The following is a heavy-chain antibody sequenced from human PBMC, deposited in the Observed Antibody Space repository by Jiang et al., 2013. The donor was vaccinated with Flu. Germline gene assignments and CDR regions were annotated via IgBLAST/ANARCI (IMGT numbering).Heavy chain of an antibody. CDR2: IIPIFGTA. V-gene: IGHV1-69*01. D-gene: IGHD1-26*01. J-gene: IGHJ6*02. Sequence: GAEVKKPGSSVKVSCRASGGTFSSYAISWVRQAPGQGLEWMGGIIPIFGTANYAQKFQGRVTITADESTSTAYMELSSLRSEDTAVYYCASSGSSAIYYYYYGMDVWGQGTTVTVSS. CDR1: GGTFSSYA. CDR3: ASSGSSAIYYYYYGMDV.